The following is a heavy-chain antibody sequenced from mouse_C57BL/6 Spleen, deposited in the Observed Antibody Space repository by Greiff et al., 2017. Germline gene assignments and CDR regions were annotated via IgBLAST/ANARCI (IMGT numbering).Heavy chain of an antibody. CDR2: IDPSDSYT. CDR3: AKRGDYYGSSWYFDV. CDR1: GYTFTSYW. V-gene: IGHV1-69*01. Sequence: QVQLQQPGAELVMPGASVKLSCKASGYTFTSYWMPWVKQRPGQGLEWIGEIDPSDSYTNYNQKFKGKSTLTVDKSSSTAYMQLSSLTSEDSAVYYCAKRGDYYGSSWYFDVWGTGTTVTVSS. D-gene: IGHD1-1*01. J-gene: IGHJ1*03.